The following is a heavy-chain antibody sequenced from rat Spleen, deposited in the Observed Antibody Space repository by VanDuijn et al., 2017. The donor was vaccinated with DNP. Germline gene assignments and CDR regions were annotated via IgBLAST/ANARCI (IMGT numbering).Heavy chain of an antibody. CDR3: ARFPPHGSPYWYFDF. J-gene: IGHJ1*01. V-gene: IGHV3-1*01. CDR2: ISYSGST. CDR1: GYSITGTY. D-gene: IGHD3-1*01. Sequence: EVQLQESGPGLVKPSQSLSLTCSVTGYSITGTYWGWIRKFPGNKMEWIGHISYSGSTTYIPSLKSRISITRDTSQNQFFLQLNSVITEDTATYYCARFPPHGSPYWYFDFWGPGTMVTVSS.